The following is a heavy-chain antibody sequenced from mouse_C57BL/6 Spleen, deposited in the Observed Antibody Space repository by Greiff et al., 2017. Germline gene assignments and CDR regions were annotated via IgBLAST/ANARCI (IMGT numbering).Heavy chain of an antibody. V-gene: IGHV1-54*01. Sequence: VQLQQSGAELVRPGTSVKVSCKASGYAFTNYLIEWVKQRPGQGLEWIGVINPGSGGNNYNEEFKGKAILTADKTTSTSYIQLSRLTSENSAVYFCARAYSNYGYFAVWGTGATVTVSS. CDR3: ARAYSNYGYFAV. CDR2: INPGSGGN. J-gene: IGHJ1*03. D-gene: IGHD2-5*01. CDR1: GYAFTNYL.